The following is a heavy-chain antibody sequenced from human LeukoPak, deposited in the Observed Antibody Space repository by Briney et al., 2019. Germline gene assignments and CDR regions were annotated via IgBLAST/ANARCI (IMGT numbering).Heavy chain of an antibody. V-gene: IGHV4-59*08. CDR3: ARNYYYYGMDV. J-gene: IGHJ6*02. CDR1: GGSISSYY. CDR2: VYYSGST. Sequence: SETLSLTCTVSGGSISSYYWSWIRQPPGKGLEWIGYVYYSGSTNYNPSLKSRVTISVDTSKNQFSLKLSSVTAADTAVYYCARNYYYYGMDVWGQGTTVTVSS.